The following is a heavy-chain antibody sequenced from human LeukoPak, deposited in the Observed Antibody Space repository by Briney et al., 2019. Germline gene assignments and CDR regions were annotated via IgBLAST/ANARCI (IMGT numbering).Heavy chain of an antibody. D-gene: IGHD2-2*01. CDR3: AKRIGSSTTQIDY. V-gene: IGHV3-23*01. J-gene: IGHJ4*02. CDR2: ISSSGGST. CDR1: GFTFSSYA. Sequence: GGSLRLSCAASGFTFSSYAMSWVRQAPGKGLEWISAISSSGGSTYYADSVKGRFTISRDNSKNALYLQMNSLRVKDTAIYYCAKRIGSSTTQIDYWGQGTLVTVSS.